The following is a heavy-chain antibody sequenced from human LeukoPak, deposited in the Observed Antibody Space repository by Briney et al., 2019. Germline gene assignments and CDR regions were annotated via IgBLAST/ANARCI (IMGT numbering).Heavy chain of an antibody. Sequence: SETLSLACTVSGYSISNDYYWTWLRQPPGKGLEWIGGIYHSGTTYYNPSLKSRVSISLDTSKTQFSLKLSSVTAADTAVYYCARQLEDAFDIWGQGTMVTVSS. J-gene: IGHJ3*02. CDR2: IYHSGTT. CDR3: ARQLEDAFDI. CDR1: GYSISNDYY. D-gene: IGHD3-3*01. V-gene: IGHV4-38-2*02.